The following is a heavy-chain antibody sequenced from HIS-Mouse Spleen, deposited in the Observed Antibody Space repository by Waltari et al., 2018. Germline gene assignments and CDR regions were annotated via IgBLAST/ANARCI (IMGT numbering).Heavy chain of an antibody. J-gene: IGHJ4*02. D-gene: IGHD6-13*01. CDR3: ARGHGFGYSSSWYYFDY. Sequence: QVQLQESGPGLVKPSETLSLPCTVSGGSIRSYYWSWIRQPPGKGLEWIGRIYTSGSTNYDPSLKSRVTMSVDTSKNQFSLKLSSVTAADTAVYYCARGHGFGYSSSWYYFDYWGQGTLVTVSS. CDR1: GGSIRSYY. V-gene: IGHV4-4*07. CDR2: IYTSGST.